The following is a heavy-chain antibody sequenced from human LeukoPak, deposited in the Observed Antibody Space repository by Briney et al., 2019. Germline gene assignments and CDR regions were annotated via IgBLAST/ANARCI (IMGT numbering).Heavy chain of an antibody. J-gene: IGHJ4*02. Sequence: PSETLSLTCTVSGGSISRSSYYWGWIRQPPGKGLEWIGSIYYSGSTYYNPSLKSRVTISVDTSKNQFSLKLSSVAAADTAVYYCARLESMVRGVRPFLFDYWGQGTLVTVSS. D-gene: IGHD3-10*01. CDR1: GGSISRSSYY. CDR3: ARLESMVRGVRPFLFDY. V-gene: IGHV4-39*07. CDR2: IYYSGST.